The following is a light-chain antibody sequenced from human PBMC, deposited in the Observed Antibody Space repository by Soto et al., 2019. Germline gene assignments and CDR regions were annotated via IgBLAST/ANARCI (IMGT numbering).Light chain of an antibody. J-gene: IGKJ4*01. V-gene: IGKV3D-15*01. CDR1: QSADSN. CDR3: QQHNNWPLT. Sequence: EIVMTQSPDTLSVSPGETATLSCRVSQSADSNLAWYQQKPGQAPRLLMYRVSTRATGIPARFSGSGSGTEFTLTISSLQSEDAAVYYCQQHNNWPLTFGGGTKVEI. CDR2: RVS.